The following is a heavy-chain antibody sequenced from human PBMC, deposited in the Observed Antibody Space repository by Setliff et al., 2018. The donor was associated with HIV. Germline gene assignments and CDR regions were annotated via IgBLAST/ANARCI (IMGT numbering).Heavy chain of an antibody. CDR1: GFTFSSYS. CDR2: ISSSTTSI. D-gene: IGHD2-15*01. Sequence: GGSLRLSCAASGFTFSSYSMNWVRQAPGKGLEWVSSISSSTTSIYYADSVKGRFTISRDNAKNSLYLQMNSLRAEDTAVYYCTRDQRYCSGTSCYSPWGRGTLVTVSS. J-gene: IGHJ5*02. CDR3: TRDQRYCSGTSCYSP. V-gene: IGHV3-21*01.